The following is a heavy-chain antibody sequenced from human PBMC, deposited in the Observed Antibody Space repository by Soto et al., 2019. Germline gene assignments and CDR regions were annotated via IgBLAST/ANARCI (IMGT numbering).Heavy chain of an antibody. J-gene: IGHJ4*02. V-gene: IGHV3-23*01. D-gene: IGHD6-19*01. CDR2: VPYTGAQT. CDR1: GFNFGNYA. CDR3: AKDWGRIAVAGWID. Sequence: EVQLLESGGGLVQPGGSLRLSCTASGFNFGNYAMGWARQAPGKGLEWLSSLAVPYTGAQTYYADSVAGRLTVSRDDSKNTLYLELNSLRAEDTAVYYCAKDWGRIAVAGWIDWGPGTLVTVSS.